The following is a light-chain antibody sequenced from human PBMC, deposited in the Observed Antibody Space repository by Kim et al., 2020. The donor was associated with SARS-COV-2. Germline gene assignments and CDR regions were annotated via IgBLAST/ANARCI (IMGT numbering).Light chain of an antibody. CDR3: SSYARSSSYV. J-gene: IGLJ1*01. V-gene: IGLV2-14*01. CDR2: DVS. CDR1: SSVVGAYKY. Sequence: QSALTQPASVSGSPGQSITISCTGTSSVVGAYKYVSWYQQHPGKAPELMIFDVSERPSGISNRFSGSKSGNTASLTISGLQAEDEADYYCSSYARSSSYVFGTGTKVTVL.